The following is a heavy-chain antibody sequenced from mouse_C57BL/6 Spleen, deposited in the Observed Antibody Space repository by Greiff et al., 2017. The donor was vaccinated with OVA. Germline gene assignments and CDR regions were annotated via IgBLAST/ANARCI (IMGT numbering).Heavy chain of an antibody. D-gene: IGHD2-5*01. J-gene: IGHJ2*01. V-gene: IGHV10-1*01. CDR2: IRSKSNNYAT. Sequence: EVQLVESGGGLVQPKGSLKLSCAASGFSFNTYAMNWVRQAPGKGLEWVARIRSKSNNYATYYADSVKDRFTISRDDSESMLYLQMNNLKTEDTAMYYCVRHNYSNYGFDYWGQGTTLTVSS. CDR3: VRHNYSNYGFDY. CDR1: GFSFNTYA.